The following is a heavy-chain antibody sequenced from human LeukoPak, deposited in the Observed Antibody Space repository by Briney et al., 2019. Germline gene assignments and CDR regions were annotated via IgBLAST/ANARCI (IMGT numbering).Heavy chain of an antibody. CDR3: ARIRRWSGLLL. J-gene: IGHJ4*02. Sequence: PSETLSLTCAVYGWSLSGHYWSWIRQPPGKGLEWIGEINHSGSTNYNPSLKSRVTISVDTSKKQFSLKLSSVNAADTAVYYCARIRRWSGLLLWGQGTLVTVSS. D-gene: IGHD3-3*01. CDR2: INHSGST. V-gene: IGHV4-34*01. CDR1: GWSLSGHY.